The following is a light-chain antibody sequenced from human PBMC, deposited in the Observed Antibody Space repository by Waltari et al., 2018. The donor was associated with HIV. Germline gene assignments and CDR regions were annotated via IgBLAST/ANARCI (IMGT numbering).Light chain of an antibody. CDR3: ATWDHRLNGWV. CDR2: NNN. J-gene: IGLJ3*02. V-gene: IGLV1-44*01. Sequence: QAVLTQPPSAPGTPGQRITISCSGSSSNIGSDAVHWYQQLPGPAPKLLIYNNNQRPSGVPDRFSAAKSGTSASLAISGLQSEDEADYYCATWDHRLNGWVFGGGTKLTVL. CDR1: SSNIGSDA.